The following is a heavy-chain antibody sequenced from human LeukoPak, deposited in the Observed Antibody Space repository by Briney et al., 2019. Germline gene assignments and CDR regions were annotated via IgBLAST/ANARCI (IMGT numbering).Heavy chain of an antibody. V-gene: IGHV7-4-1*02. CDR1: GYTFTSYA. Sequence: APVKVSCKASGYTFTSYAMNWVRQAPGQGLEWMGWINTNTGNPTYAQGFTGRFVFSLDTSVSTAYLQISSLKAEDTAVYYCAREGTYYYDSSGYLPTMDYWGQGTLVTVSS. D-gene: IGHD3-22*01. J-gene: IGHJ4*02. CDR2: INTNTGNP. CDR3: AREGTYYYDSSGYLPTMDY.